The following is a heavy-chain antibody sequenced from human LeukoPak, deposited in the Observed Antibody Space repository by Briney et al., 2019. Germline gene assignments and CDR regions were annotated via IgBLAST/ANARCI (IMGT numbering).Heavy chain of an antibody. CDR1: GGSISSDY. CDR3: ARVQRQLWFGEFDY. J-gene: IGHJ4*02. CDR2: IHYSGST. Sequence: SETLSLTCTVSGGSISSDYWSWIRQPPGKGLEWIGYIHYSGSTNYNASLKSRVTISVDMSKNQFSLKLTSVTAADTAVYYCARVQRQLWFGEFDYWGQGTLVTVSS. V-gene: IGHV4-59*01. D-gene: IGHD3-10*01.